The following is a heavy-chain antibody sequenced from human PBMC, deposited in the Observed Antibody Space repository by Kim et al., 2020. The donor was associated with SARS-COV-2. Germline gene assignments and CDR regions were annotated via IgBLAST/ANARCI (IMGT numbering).Heavy chain of an antibody. V-gene: IGHV4-34*01. CDR2: INHSGST. CDR3: ARGRSGYCSGGSCRKAFFDY. D-gene: IGHD2-15*01. CDR1: GGSFSGYY. J-gene: IGHJ4*02. Sequence: SETLSLTCAVYGGSFSGYYWSWIRQPPGKGLEWIGEINHSGSTNYNPSLKSRVTISVDTSKNQFSLKLSSVTAADTAVYYCARGRSGYCSGGSCRKAFFDYWGQGTLVTVSS.